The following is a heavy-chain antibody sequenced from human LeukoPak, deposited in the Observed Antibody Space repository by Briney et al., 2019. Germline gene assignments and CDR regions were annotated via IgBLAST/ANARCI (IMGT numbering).Heavy chain of an antibody. J-gene: IGHJ5*02. CDR3: ARGAIAAATP. D-gene: IGHD6-13*01. V-gene: IGHV4-59*01. CDR1: GGSISGYY. CDR2: IYYNGIS. Sequence: SETLSLTCTVSGGSISGYYWSWIRQPPGKGLEWIAYIYYNGISNYNPSHKSRVTISVDTSKNQFSLKLSSVTAADTAVYYCARGAIAAATPWGQGTLVTVSS.